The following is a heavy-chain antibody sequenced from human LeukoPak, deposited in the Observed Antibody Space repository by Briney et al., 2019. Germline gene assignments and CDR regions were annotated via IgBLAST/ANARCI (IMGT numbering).Heavy chain of an antibody. J-gene: IGHJ5*02. CDR3: ARDYGSGWYWFDP. CDR1: GGSISSYY. V-gene: IGHV4-59*01. D-gene: IGHD6-19*01. CDR2: IYYSGST. Sequence: SETLSLTCTVSGGSISSYYWSWIRQPPGKGLEWIGDIYYSGSTNYNPSLKSRVTISVDTSKNQFSLRLSSVTAADTAVYYCARDYGSGWYWFDPWGQGTLVTVSS.